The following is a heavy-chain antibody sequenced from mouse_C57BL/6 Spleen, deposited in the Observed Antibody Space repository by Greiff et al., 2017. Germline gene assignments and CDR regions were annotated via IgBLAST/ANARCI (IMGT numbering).Heavy chain of an antibody. CDR3: ARDGGYSFDY. Sequence: EVQVVESGPGLVKPSQSLSLTCSVTGYSITSGYYWNWIRQFPGNKLEWMGYISYDGSNNYNPSLKNRISITRDTSKNQFFLKLNSVTTEDTATYYCARDGGYSFDYWGQGTTLTVSS. J-gene: IGHJ2*01. CDR1: GYSITSGYY. CDR2: ISYDGSN. V-gene: IGHV3-6*01.